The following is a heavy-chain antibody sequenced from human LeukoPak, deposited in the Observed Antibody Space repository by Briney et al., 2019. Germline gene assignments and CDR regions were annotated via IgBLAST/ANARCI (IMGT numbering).Heavy chain of an antibody. D-gene: IGHD3-16*01. J-gene: IGHJ4*02. Sequence: SETLSLTCTVSGGSISSYYWSWIRQPAGKGLEWIGRIYTSGSTNYNPSLKSRVTISVDTSKNQFSLKLSSVTAADTAVYYCARHDRLRADSSGFDYWGQGTLVTVSS. CDR1: GGSISSYY. V-gene: IGHV4-4*07. CDR3: ARHDRLRADSSGFDY. CDR2: IYTSGST.